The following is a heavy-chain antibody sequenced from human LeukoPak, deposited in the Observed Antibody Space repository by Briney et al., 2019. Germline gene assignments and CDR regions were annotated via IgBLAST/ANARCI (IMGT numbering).Heavy chain of an antibody. CDR1: GATFSSFA. Sequence: SVKVSCKASGATFSSFAISWVRQAPGQGLQWMGGIIPIFGTPNYAQKFQGRVTITADESTRTAYMELSSLRSEDPAVYYCARDVRHRYCSSASCYRGWFDPWGQGTLVTVPS. D-gene: IGHD2-2*01. V-gene: IGHV1-69*01. J-gene: IGHJ5*02. CDR2: IIPIFGTP. CDR3: ARDVRHRYCSSASCYRGWFDP.